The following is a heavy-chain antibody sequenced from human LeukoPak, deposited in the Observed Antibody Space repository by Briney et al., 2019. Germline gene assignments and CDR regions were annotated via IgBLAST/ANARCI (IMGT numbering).Heavy chain of an antibody. V-gene: IGHV4-39*07. J-gene: IGHJ6*03. Sequence: SETLSLTCTVSGGSISSSSYYWGWIRQPPGKGLEWIGSIYYSGSTYYNPSLKSRVTISVDTSKNQFSLKLSSVTAADTAVYYCARVFHGYSYGLRYYYMDVWGKGTTVTVSS. D-gene: IGHD5-18*01. CDR2: IYYSGST. CDR3: ARVFHGYSYGLRYYYMDV. CDR1: GGSISSSSYY.